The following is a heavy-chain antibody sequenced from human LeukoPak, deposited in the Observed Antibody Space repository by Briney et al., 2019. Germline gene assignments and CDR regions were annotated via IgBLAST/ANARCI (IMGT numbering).Heavy chain of an antibody. Sequence: GETLILSCAASGFSFNNYGMPWVRQAPGEGLEWGAAIWYDGTHEFYVDAVKGRSTISRDNSKNTLYLQMNTLRAEDTAMYYCAKDADDYGDSYFDSWGHGTLVTVSS. CDR3: AKDADDYGDSYFDS. J-gene: IGHJ4*01. V-gene: IGHV3-33*06. CDR1: GFSFNNYG. CDR2: IWYDGTHE. D-gene: IGHD4-17*01.